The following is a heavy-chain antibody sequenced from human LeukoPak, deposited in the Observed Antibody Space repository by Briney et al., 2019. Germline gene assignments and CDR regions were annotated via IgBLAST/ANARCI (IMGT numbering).Heavy chain of an antibody. CDR1: GFTFNTYA. D-gene: IGHD2-21*02. CDR2: ICGGGGCT. CDR3: AKGPNIVVVTALDY. V-gene: IGHV3-23*01. J-gene: IGHJ4*02. Sequence: HPGGSLRLSCEASGFTFNTYAIYWVRQAPGKGLEWVSGICGGGGCTYYADSVKGRFTISRDNSKNTLYLQMNSLRADDTAVYYCAKGPNIVVVTALDYWGQGTLVTVSS.